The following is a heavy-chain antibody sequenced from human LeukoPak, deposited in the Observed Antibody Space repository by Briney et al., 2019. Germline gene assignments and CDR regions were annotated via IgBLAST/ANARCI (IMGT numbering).Heavy chain of an antibody. CDR3: AREYDFWSGYRYYFDN. CDR2: IKQDGSEK. D-gene: IGHD3-3*01. CDR1: GFTFSSYW. J-gene: IGHJ4*02. Sequence: GGSLRLSCAASGFTFSSYWMSWVRPAPGKGLGWVANIKQDGSEKYHVDSVKGRFAISRDNAKNSLYLQMNSLRAEDTAVYYCAREYDFWSGYRYYFDNWGQGTLVTVSS. V-gene: IGHV3-7*01.